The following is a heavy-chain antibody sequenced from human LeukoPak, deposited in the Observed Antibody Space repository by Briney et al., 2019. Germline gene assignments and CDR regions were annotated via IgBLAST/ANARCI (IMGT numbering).Heavy chain of an antibody. CDR2: ILPILWIA. CDR3: ARASVGMVRGAMDYYYYGMDV. V-gene: IGHV1-69*10. CDR1: GGTFSPYA. Sequence: SVTVSCKASGGTFSPYAISWVRQAPEHGLEWMGGILPILWIANYAQRFQGRVKITADKSTSPVYMEQRRLRSEDAAVYDWARASVGMVRGAMDYYYYGMDVWVQGTKVTVSS. J-gene: IGHJ6*02. D-gene: IGHD3-10*01.